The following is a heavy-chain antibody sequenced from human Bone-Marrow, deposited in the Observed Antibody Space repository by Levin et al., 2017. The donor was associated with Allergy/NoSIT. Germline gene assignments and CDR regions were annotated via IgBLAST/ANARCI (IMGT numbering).Heavy chain of an antibody. J-gene: IGHJ6*03. V-gene: IGHV3-21*01. CDR3: ARLNDFWSRTHGGYYFFMDV. Sequence: GGSLRLSCAASGFTFSSYTMNWVRQAPGKGLEWVSSISGSSSYITFSDSVKGRLTISRDNAKNSLYLQMNNLRAEDTAVYYCARLNDFWSRTHGGYYFFMDVWGKGTTVTVSS. CDR2: ISGSSSYI. D-gene: IGHD3-3*01. CDR1: GFTFSSYT.